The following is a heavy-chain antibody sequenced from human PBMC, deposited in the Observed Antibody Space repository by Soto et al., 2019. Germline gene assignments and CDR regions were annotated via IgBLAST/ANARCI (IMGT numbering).Heavy chain of an antibody. Sequence: LRRSSADSGFAFGDSYMSLIREDPGEGMEWISYISPGSRYRASADSLKGRFTISRDNAKSSLYLQMMSLTAEESAIYYCVRGGGGGVFDLWGQGTTVTVSS. CDR2: ISPGSRYR. CDR1: GFAFGDSY. D-gene: IGHD2-15*01. CDR3: VRGGGGGVFDL. J-gene: IGHJ5*02. V-gene: IGHV3-11*06.